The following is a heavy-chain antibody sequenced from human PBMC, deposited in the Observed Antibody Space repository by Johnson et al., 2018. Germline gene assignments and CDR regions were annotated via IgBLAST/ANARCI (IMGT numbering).Heavy chain of an antibody. V-gene: IGHV4-30-4*01. CDR3: DRGNWYGNYFDY. D-gene: IGHD6-13*01. Sequence: QVQLQESGPGLVKASQTLSLTCSVSGGSISNADYYWNWIRQPPGKGLEWIGYIYYSGINYYNSSLKNRGTISLETSKNQISLKLTSVTAADTAIYYCDRGNWYGNYFDYWGQGTLVTVSS. CDR2: IYYSGIN. J-gene: IGHJ4*02. CDR1: GGSISNADYY.